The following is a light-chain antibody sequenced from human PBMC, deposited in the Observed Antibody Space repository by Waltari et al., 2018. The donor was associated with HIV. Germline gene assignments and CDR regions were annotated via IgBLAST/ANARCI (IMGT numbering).Light chain of an antibody. Sequence: EIVLTQSPATLSLSPGERATLSCRASQTVSSYLAWYQQKPGQAPRLLIYDASIRATGIPVRFSGSRSGTDFTLTISSLEPEDFAVYYCQQRSNWLWTFGQGTKVEIK. CDR1: QTVSSY. V-gene: IGKV3-11*01. CDR2: DAS. J-gene: IGKJ1*01. CDR3: QQRSNWLWT.